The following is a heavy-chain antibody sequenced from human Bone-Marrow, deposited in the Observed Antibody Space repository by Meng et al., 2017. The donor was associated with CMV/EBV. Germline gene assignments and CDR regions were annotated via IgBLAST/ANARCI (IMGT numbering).Heavy chain of an antibody. CDR2: ISAYKDNT. J-gene: IGHJ4*02. CDR3: ARDLKHTSGWFTY. V-gene: IGHV1-18*01. D-gene: IGHD6-19*01. CDR1: GYTFINYG. Sequence: ASVKVSCKASGYTFINYGISWVRQAPGQGLEWMGWISAYKDNTNYAQKFQDRVTMTTDTSTSTAYLELRSLRSDDTAVYYCARDLKHTSGWFTYWGQGPLVTVSS.